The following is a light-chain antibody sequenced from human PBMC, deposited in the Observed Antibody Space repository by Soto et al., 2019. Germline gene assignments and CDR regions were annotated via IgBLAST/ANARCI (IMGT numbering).Light chain of an antibody. V-gene: IGKV1-5*01. CDR1: QSMNDW. CDR3: LRYNAFSQT. CDR2: DAS. Sequence: IQMNQSPSTLSASVGDRVTITCRASQSMNDWLAWYQQKPGKAPKVLIYDASSLQSGVPSRFSGSGSGTEFTLTIDSLQPDDVATYYCLRYNAFSQTFGQGTKVDIK. J-gene: IGKJ1*01.